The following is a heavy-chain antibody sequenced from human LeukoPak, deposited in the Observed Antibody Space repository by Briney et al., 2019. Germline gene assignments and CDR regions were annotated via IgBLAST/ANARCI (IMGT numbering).Heavy chain of an antibody. CDR1: GFTFSSYG. D-gene: IGHD5-18*01. J-gene: IGHJ3*02. CDR3: AKEGGYSYGFGIGDDALDI. V-gene: IGHV3-30*18. CDR2: ISYDGSNK. Sequence: GGSLRLSCAASGFTFSSYGMHWVRQAPGKGLEWVAVISYDGSNKYYADSVKGRFSISRYNPNNTLFLQMNSLRAEDTAVYYCAKEGGYSYGFGIGDDALDIWGQGTMVTVSS.